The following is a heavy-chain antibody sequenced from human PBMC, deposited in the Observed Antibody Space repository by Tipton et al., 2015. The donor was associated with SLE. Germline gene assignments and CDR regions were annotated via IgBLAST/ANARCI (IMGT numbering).Heavy chain of an antibody. CDR1: GGSISTNTYF. CDR3: ARHTMIVVD. CDR2: IHYSGDT. Sequence: TLSLTCTVSGGSISTNTYFWGWIRQPPGKGLEWIGNIHYSGDTYYNPSLRSRVTISVDTSKNQFSLKLSSVTAADTAVYYCARHTMIVVDWGQGTLVTVSS. D-gene: IGHD3-22*01. J-gene: IGHJ4*02. V-gene: IGHV4-39*01.